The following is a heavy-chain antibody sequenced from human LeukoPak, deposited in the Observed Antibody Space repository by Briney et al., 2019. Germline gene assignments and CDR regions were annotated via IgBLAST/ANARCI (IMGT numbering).Heavy chain of an antibody. CDR2: INPNSGGT. Sequence: GASVKVSCKASGYTFTGYYMHWVRQAPGQGLEWMGWINPNSGGTNYAQKFQGRVTMTRDTSLSTAYMELSRLRSDDTAVYYCARGSMIVVVRDSDWYFDLWGRGTLVTVSS. CDR1: GYTFTGYY. V-gene: IGHV1-2*02. D-gene: IGHD3-22*01. J-gene: IGHJ2*01. CDR3: ARGSMIVVVRDSDWYFDL.